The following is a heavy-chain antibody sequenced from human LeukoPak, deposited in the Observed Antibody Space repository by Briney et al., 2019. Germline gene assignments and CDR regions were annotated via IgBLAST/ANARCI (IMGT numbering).Heavy chain of an antibody. Sequence: SETLSLTCTVSRGSINTGNYYWSWIRQPPGKGLEWLGFIHYSGSTDYNPSLKSRVSISIDTSKNQFSLQLSSVTAADTAVYYCARNGRGRNYGCNAYLPDYWGQGTLVTVSS. CDR1: RGSINTGNYY. V-gene: IGHV4-30-4*01. D-gene: IGHD3-10*01. J-gene: IGHJ4*02. CDR2: IHYSGST. CDR3: ARNGRGRNYGCNAYLPDY.